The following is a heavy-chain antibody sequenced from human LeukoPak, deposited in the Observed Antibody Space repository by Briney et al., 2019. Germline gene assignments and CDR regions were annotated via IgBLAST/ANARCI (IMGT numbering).Heavy chain of an antibody. Sequence: GGSLRLSCAASGFTFSSYWMSWVRQAPGKGLEWVANIKQDGNENYYVDSVKGRFTISRDNAKNSLYLQMNSLRVEDTAVYYCARLIYGSGNYDYWGQGTLVTVSS. CDR3: ARLIYGSGNYDY. V-gene: IGHV3-7*01. J-gene: IGHJ4*02. D-gene: IGHD3-10*01. CDR2: IKQDGNEN. CDR1: GFTFSSYW.